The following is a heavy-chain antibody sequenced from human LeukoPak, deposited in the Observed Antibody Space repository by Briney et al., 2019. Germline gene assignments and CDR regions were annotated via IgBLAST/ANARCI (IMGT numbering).Heavy chain of an antibody. CDR1: GFTVSSNY. CDR2: IYSGGNT. V-gene: IGHV3-66*01. CDR3: ARERGGLRRYFFDY. J-gene: IGHJ4*02. Sequence: PGGSLRLSCAASGFTVSSNYMTWVRQAPGKGLEWVSVIYSGGNTYYADSVKGRFTISRDNSENTLYLQMNNLRVDDTAAYYCARERGGLRRYFFDYWGQGTLVTVSS. D-gene: IGHD3-16*01.